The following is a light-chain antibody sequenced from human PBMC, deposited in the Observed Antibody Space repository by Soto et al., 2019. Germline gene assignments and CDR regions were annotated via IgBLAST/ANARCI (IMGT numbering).Light chain of an antibody. CDR2: EVS. CDR1: ISDVGAYNY. J-gene: IGLJ2*01. V-gene: IGLV2-8*01. CDR3: VSYTNKKTVI. Sequence: QSVLTQPPSASGSPGQSVTISCTGTISDVGAYNYVSWYQRHPGKATHLLIYEVSKRPSGVPDRFSGSKSANTASLTVAGLQADDEADYYCVSYTNKKTVIFGGGTKLTVL.